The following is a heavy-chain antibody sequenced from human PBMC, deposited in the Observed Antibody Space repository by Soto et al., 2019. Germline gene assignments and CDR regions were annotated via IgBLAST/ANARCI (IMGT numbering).Heavy chain of an antibody. CDR3: AKNRGPGSYSNWPFDV. V-gene: IGHV3-23*01. CDR2: SHGGGDDT. J-gene: IGHJ2*01. D-gene: IGHD1-26*01. Sequence: EVQVLESGGDLVQPGGSLRLSCAASGFPFDCCAMRWGRQAPGKGLEWVSTSHGGGDDTHHTDSVKGRFTLSRENSVNTLYLQMNSLRAEATAIYFCAKNRGPGSYSNWPFDVWGRETLVTVSS. CDR1: GFPFDCCA.